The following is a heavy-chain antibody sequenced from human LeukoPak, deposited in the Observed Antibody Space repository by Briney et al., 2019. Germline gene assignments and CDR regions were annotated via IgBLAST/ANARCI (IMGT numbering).Heavy chain of an antibody. CDR2: ISYDGSNK. CDR1: GFTFSSYA. Sequence: PGGSLRLSCAASGFTFSSYAMHWVRQAPGKGLEWVAVISYDGSNKYYADSVKGRFTISRDNSKNTLYLQMNSLRVEDTAVYYCARRTVFKGTDYWGQGTLVTVSS. D-gene: IGHD3-9*01. J-gene: IGHJ4*02. V-gene: IGHV3-30*01. CDR3: ARRTVFKGTDY.